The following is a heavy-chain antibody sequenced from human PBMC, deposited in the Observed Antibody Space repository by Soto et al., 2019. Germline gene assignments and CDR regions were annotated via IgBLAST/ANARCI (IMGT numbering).Heavy chain of an antibody. CDR3: ARDRATMVRGVIPRWFDP. V-gene: IGHV4-34*01. Sequence: SETLSLTCAVYGGSFRDHYWSWIRQPPGKGLEWIGEISHSGSTNYNPSLKSRVTISVDTSKNQFSLKLSSVTAADTAVYYCARDRATMVRGVIPRWFDPWGQGTLVTVSS. J-gene: IGHJ5*02. CDR2: ISHSGST. CDR1: GGSFRDHY. D-gene: IGHD3-10*01.